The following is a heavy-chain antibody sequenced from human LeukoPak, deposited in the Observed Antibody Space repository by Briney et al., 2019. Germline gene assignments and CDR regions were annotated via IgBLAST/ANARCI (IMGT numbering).Heavy chain of an antibody. CDR2: IYKGGST. CDR3: ARTIYYYESTSYFSDAFDI. D-gene: IGHD3-22*01. CDR1: GFTVSCKY. Sequence: GFLRLSWAAFGFTVSCKYMSWVRQAPGEGLEGVSVIYKGGSTYYTDSVKGRFTISRDDAKNSLYLEMDSLRAEDTALYYCARTIYYYESTSYFSDAFDIWGQGTMVTVSS. V-gene: IGHV3-53*01. J-gene: IGHJ3*02.